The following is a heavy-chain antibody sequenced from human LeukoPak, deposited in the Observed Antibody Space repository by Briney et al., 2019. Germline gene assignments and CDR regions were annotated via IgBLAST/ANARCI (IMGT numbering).Heavy chain of an antibody. CDR3: ASTTSTSAAGTLEY. CDR1: GGSISSYY. Sequence: SETLSLTCTVSGGSISSYYRSWIRQPPGKGLEWIAYIYYSGTTNYNPSLKSRVTISLDTSKYQFSLKMNTVTAADTAVYYCASTTSTSAAGTLEYWGQGTLVTVSS. CDR2: IYYSGTT. D-gene: IGHD6-13*01. J-gene: IGHJ4*02. V-gene: IGHV4-59*08.